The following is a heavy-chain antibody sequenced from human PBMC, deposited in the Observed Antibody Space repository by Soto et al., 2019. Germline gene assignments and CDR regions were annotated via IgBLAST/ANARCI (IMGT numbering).Heavy chain of an antibody. Sequence: EVRLVESGGGLVQTGRSLRLSCAASGFIFDDYAMHWVRQAPGKGLEWVSGINWNSAKIGYADSVKGRFTITRDNAKKSLFLQMNSLRSEDTAFYFCAKDNYFGWGSYSAIHLDAWGQGTLVTVSS. CDR3: AKDNYFGWGSYSAIHLDA. J-gene: IGHJ5*02. V-gene: IGHV3-9*01. CDR2: INWNSAKI. CDR1: GFIFDDYA. D-gene: IGHD3-10*01.